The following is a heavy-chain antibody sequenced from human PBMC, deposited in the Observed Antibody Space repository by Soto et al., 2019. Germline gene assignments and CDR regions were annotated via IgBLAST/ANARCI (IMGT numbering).Heavy chain of an antibody. CDR3: ARQPPYLYYYMWGTYPDY. CDR1: GFTFSDYY. CDR2: ISSSGSTI. V-gene: IGHV3-11*01. J-gene: IGHJ4*02. D-gene: IGHD3-16*01. Sequence: QVQLVESGGGLVKPGGSLRLSCAASGFTFSDYYMSWIRQAPGKWLEWVSYISSSGSTIYYSYSVKGPFTISRDNAKHSLYLQMHSLGAEDAAVYSCARQPPYLYYYMWGTYPDYWGQGTLVTVSS.